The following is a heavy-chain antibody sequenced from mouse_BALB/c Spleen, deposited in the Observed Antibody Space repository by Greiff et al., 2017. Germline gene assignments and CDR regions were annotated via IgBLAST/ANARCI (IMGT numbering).Heavy chain of an antibody. J-gene: IGHJ3*01. CDR2: ISSGGSYT. CDR1: GFTFSSYT. Sequence: EVKLEESGGGLVKPGGSLKLSCAASGFTFSSYTMSWVRQTPEKRLEWVATISSGGSYTYYPDSVKGRFTISRDNAKNTLYLQMSSLKSEDTAMYYCTRDEEYGNWFAYWGQGTLVTVSA. CDR3: TRDEEYGNWFAY. V-gene: IGHV5-6-4*01. D-gene: IGHD2-10*02.